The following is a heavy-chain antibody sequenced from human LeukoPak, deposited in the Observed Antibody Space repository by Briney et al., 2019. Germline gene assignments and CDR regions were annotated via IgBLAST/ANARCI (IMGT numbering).Heavy chain of an antibody. CDR1: GFTFSSYG. J-gene: IGHJ3*02. CDR2: ISGSGGST. D-gene: IGHD1-26*01. CDR3: AKVIYSGSQKDAFDI. Sequence: PGGTLRLSCAASGFTFSSYGMSWVRQAPGKGLEWASAISGSGGSTYYADSVKSRLTISRDNSKNTLYLQMSSLRAEDTAVYYCAKVIYSGSQKDAFDIWGQGTMVTVSS. V-gene: IGHV3-23*01.